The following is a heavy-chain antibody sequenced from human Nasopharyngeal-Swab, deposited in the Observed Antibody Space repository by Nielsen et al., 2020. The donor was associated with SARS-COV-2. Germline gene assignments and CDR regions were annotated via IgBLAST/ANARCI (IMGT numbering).Heavy chain of an antibody. CDR2: IYWDDDK. CDR3: AHRGSGWVFGYFDY. D-gene: IGHD6-19*01. V-gene: IGHV2-5*02. Sequence: SGPTLVKPTQTLTLTCTFSGFSLSTSGVGVGWIRQPPGKALEWLALIYWDDDKRYSPSLKSRLTITKDTSKNQVVLTMTNMDPVDTATYYCAHRGSGWVFGYFDYWGQGTLVTVSS. CDR1: GFSLSTSGVG. J-gene: IGHJ4*02.